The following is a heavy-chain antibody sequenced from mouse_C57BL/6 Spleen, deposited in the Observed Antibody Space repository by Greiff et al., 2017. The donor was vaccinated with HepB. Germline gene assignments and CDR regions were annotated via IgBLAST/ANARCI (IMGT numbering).Heavy chain of an antibody. J-gene: IGHJ1*03. D-gene: IGHD1-1*01. V-gene: IGHV1-55*01. CDR1: GYTFTSYW. CDR2: IYPGSGST. Sequence: QVHVKQPGAELVKPGASVKMSCKASGYTFTSYWITWVKQRPGQGLEWIGDIYPGSGSTNYNEKFKSKATLTVDTSSSTAYMQLSSLTSEDSAVYYCATVDWYFDVWGTGTTVTVSS. CDR3: ATVDWYFDV.